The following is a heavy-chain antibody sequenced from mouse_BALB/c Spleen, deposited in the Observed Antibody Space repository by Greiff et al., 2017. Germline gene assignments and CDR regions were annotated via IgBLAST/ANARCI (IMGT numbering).Heavy chain of an antibody. V-gene: IGHV1-69*01. CDR2: IDTSDSYT. D-gene: IGHD2-1*01. CDR3: ARGDGNYSYAMDY. Sequence: VQLQQPGAELVMPGASVKMSCKASGYTFTDYWMHWVKQRPGQGLEWIGAIDTSDSYTSYNQKFKGKATLTVDESSSTAYMQLSSLTSEDSAVYYCARGDGNYSYAMDYWGQGTSVTVSS. CDR1: GYTFTDYW. J-gene: IGHJ4*01.